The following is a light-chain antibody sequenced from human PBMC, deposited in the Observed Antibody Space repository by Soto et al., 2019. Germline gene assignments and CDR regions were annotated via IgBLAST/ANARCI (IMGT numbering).Light chain of an antibody. J-gene: IGKJ4*01. CDR2: GAA. CDR1: QTVYSSY. CDR3: PQYGSSPPTLT. Sequence: EIVLTQSPGTLSLSPGERATLSCRASQTVYSSYLAWYQQKPGQAPRLLIYGAASRATGIPDRFSGSASGTDITLTISRLEPEDFAVYYCPQYGSSPPTLTFGGVTKVEIK. V-gene: IGKV3-20*01.